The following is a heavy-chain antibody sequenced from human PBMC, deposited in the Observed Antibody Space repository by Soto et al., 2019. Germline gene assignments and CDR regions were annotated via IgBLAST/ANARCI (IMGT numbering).Heavy chain of an antibody. J-gene: IGHJ4*02. CDR2: INPSGGST. CDR1: GYTFTSYY. D-gene: IGHD3-22*01. Sequence: ASVKVSCKASGYTFTSYYMHWVRQAPGQGLEWMGIINPSGGSTSYAQKFQGRVTMTRDPSTSTVYMELSSLRSEDTAVYYCASSGYYRHPLDYWGQGTLVTVSS. V-gene: IGHV1-46*01. CDR3: ASSGYYRHPLDY.